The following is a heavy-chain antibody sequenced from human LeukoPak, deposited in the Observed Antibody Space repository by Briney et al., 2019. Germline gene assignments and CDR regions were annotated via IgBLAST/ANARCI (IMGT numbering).Heavy chain of an antibody. CDR2: ISSSRGYI. J-gene: IGHJ4*02. V-gene: IGHV3-21*04. D-gene: IGHD2-21*02. CDR3: ARDFRHCGGDCYSERHYYFDF. Sequence: GGSLGLSCAAPGFTFSSYSMTWAPQAPGRGLEWVSSISSSRGYIYYADSVKGRFTISRDNAKNSLYLQMNSLRAEDTAVYYCARDFRHCGGDCYSERHYYFDFWGQGTLVTVSS. CDR1: GFTFSSYS.